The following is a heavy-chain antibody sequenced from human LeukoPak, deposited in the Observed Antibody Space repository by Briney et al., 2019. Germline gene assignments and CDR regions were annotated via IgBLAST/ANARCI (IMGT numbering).Heavy chain of an antibody. Sequence: SETLSLTCAVYSGSFSGYYWSWIRQPPGKGLEWIGEINHSGSTNYNPSLKSRVTISVDTSKNQFSLKLSSVTAEDTAVYYCARGRDFGLAATRCFDYWGQGTLVTVSS. V-gene: IGHV4-34*01. CDR2: INHSGST. CDR3: ARGRDFGLAATRCFDY. D-gene: IGHD2-15*01. CDR1: SGSFSGYY. J-gene: IGHJ4*02.